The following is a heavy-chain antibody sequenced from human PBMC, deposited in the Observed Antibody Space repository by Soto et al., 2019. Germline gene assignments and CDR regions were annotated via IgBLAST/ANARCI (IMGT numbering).Heavy chain of an antibody. CDR2: MNQDGSES. CDR3: ARLSTSAGRRDLAC. Sequence: VQLVESGGGLVQPGGSLRLSCAASGFSLSSYWMSWVRQAPGKGLEWVANMNQDGSESDYVGSVKGRFTFTRDNAKNPLYLQMNSLRAEDTAVYYCARLSTSAGRRDLACWGQGTLVTVSS. V-gene: IGHV3-7*01. CDR1: GFSLSSYW. J-gene: IGHJ4*02.